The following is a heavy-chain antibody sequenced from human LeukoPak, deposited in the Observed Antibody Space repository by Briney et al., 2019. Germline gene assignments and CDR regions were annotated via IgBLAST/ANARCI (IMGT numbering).Heavy chain of an antibody. D-gene: IGHD1-26*01. V-gene: IGHV3-48*03. Sequence: PGGSLRLSCAASGFTFSSYEMNWVRQAPGKGLEWVSYISSSGSTIYYADSVKGRFTISRDNAKNSLYLQMNSLRAEDTAVYYCAREVGALYYYYYMDVWGKGTTVTISS. CDR1: GFTFSSYE. CDR2: ISSSGSTI. J-gene: IGHJ6*03. CDR3: AREVGALYYYYYMDV.